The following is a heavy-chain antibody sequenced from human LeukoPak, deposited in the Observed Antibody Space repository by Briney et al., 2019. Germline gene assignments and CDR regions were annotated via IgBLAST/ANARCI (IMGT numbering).Heavy chain of an antibody. CDR2: IYTSGTT. Sequence: SETLSLTCTVSGGSISYYYWSWIRPSAGKGLEWIGRIYTSGTTNYNPSLKSRVTMSVDTSKNQFSLKMKSVTAADTAVYYCARGIETVNFDCWGQGTLIAVSA. V-gene: IGHV4-4*07. CDR1: GGSISYYY. J-gene: IGHJ4*02. CDR3: ARGIETVNFDC. D-gene: IGHD1-1*01.